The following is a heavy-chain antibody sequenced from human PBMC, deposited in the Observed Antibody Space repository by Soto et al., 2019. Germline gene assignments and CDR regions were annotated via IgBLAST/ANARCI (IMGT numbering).Heavy chain of an antibody. V-gene: IGHV3-7*01. Sequence: EVQLVESGGGLVQPGGSLRLSCAASGFTFSSYWMSWVRQAPGKGLEWVANIKQDGSEKYYVDSVKGRFTISRDNAKNSLYLQMNSLSAEDTAVYYCAATYYGYSYYYMDVWGKGTTVTVSS. J-gene: IGHJ6*03. D-gene: IGHD3-16*01. CDR3: AATYYGYSYYYMDV. CDR2: IKQDGSEK. CDR1: GFTFSSYW.